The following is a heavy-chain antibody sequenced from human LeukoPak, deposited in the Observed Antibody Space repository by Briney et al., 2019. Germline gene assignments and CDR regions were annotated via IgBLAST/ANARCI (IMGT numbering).Heavy chain of an antibody. CDR2: ISGNGFNT. CDR1: GFNLSNYA. CDR3: AMGIRVWFALYFDY. J-gene: IGHJ4*02. Sequence: GGSLRLSCAASGFNLSNYAMSWFRQAPGKGLEWVSAISGNGFNTYYADSVKGRFTISGESSGNTLSLQMHNLRAEDTAVYYCAMGIRVWFALYFDYCGQGALGTVSS. D-gene: IGHD5-18*01. V-gene: IGHV3-23*01.